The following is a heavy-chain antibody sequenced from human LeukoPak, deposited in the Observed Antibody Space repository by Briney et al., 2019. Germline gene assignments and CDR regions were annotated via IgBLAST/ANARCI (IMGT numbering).Heavy chain of an antibody. CDR3: ATLSMVRGVMFDY. CDR2: LDPEDGET. Sequence: GASVKVSCKVFGYTLTELSMHWVRQAPGKGLEWMGGLDPEDGETIYAQKFQGRVTMTEDTSTDTAYMELSSLRSEDTAVYYCATLSMVRGVMFDYWGQGTLVTVSS. J-gene: IGHJ4*02. V-gene: IGHV1-24*01. D-gene: IGHD3-10*01. CDR1: GYTLTELS.